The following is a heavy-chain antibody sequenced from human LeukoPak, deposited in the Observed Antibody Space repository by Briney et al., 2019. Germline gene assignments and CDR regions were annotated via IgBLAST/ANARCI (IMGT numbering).Heavy chain of an antibody. CDR1: GGSISSGSYY. CDR2: IYTSGST. Sequence: PSETLSLTCTVSGGSISSGSYYWSWIRQPAGKGLEWIGRIYTSGSTNYNPSLKSRVTISVDTSKNQFSLKLSSVTAADTAVYYCARVHAGDSSGWRGYYYYYMDVWGKGTTVTISS. CDR3: ARVHAGDSSGWRGYYYYYMDV. V-gene: IGHV4-61*02. D-gene: IGHD6-19*01. J-gene: IGHJ6*03.